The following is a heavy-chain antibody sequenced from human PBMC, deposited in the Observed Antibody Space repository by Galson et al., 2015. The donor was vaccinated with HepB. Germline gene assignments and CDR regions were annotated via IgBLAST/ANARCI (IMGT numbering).Heavy chain of an antibody. V-gene: IGHV3-53*01. CDR1: GFSVSTNY. J-gene: IGHJ4*02. CDR2: IYSGGYR. D-gene: IGHD2-2*01. Sequence: SLRLSCAASGFSVSTNYMTWVRQAPGKGLEWVAIIYSGGYRFYEDSVKGRFTISRDNSKNTVFLLMNSLRAEDTAVYYCARATAGGYCSRTDCYYFDNWGQGTLVTVSS. CDR3: ARATAGGYCSRTDCYYFDN.